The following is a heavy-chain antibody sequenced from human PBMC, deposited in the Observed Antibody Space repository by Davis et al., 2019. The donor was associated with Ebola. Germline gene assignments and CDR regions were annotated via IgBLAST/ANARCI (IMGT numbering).Heavy chain of an antibody. Sequence: GGSLRLSCAASGFTFSGSAMHWVRQASGKGLEWVGRIRSKANSYATAYAASVKGRFTISRDDSKNTAYLQMNSLKTEDTAVYYCARVGSSTSLDYWGQGTLVTVSS. J-gene: IGHJ4*02. CDR3: ARVGSSTSLDY. V-gene: IGHV3-73*01. D-gene: IGHD2-2*01. CDR2: IRSKANSYAT. CDR1: GFTFSGSA.